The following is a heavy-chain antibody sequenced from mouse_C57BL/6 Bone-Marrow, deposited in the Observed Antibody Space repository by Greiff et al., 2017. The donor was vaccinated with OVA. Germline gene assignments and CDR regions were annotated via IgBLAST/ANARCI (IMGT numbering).Heavy chain of an antibody. CDR2: IWSGGST. CDR3: ARPTGFAY. CDR1: GFSLTSYG. Sequence: VMLVESGPGLVQPSQSLSITCTVSGFSLTSYGVHWVRQSPGKGLEWLGVIWSGGSTDYNAAFISRLSISKDNSKSQVFFKMNSLQADDTAIYYCARPTGFAYWGQGTLVTVSA. J-gene: IGHJ3*01. V-gene: IGHV2-2*01.